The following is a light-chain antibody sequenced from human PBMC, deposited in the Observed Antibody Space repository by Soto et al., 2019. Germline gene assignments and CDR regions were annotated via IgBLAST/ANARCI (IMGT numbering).Light chain of an antibody. V-gene: IGLV2-14*03. CDR3: SSFTDTGTVM. J-gene: IGLJ2*01. CDR1: SSDVGAYHS. Sequence: QSALTQPASVSGSPGQSFTISCTGTSSDVGAYHSVSWYQQHPGKAPKLIIFDVSNRTSGVSDRFSGSKSGNTASLTISGLQAEDEADYYCSSFTDTGTVMVGGGTKLTVL. CDR2: DVS.